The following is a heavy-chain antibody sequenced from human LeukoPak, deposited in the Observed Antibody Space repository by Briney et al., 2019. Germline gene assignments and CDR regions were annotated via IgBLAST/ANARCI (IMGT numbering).Heavy chain of an antibody. Sequence: SETLSLTCAVSGYSISSGYYWSWIRQPPGKGLEWIGYIYYSGSTNYNPSLKSRVTISVDTSKNQFSLKLSSVTAADTAVYYCARVMKVRGVINFDYWGQGTLVTVSS. CDR1: GYSISSGYY. J-gene: IGHJ4*02. CDR3: ARVMKVRGVINFDY. CDR2: IYYSGST. V-gene: IGHV4-61*01. D-gene: IGHD3-10*01.